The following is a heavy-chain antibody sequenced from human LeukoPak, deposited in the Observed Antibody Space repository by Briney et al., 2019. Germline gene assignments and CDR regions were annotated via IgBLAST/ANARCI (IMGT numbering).Heavy chain of an antibody. D-gene: IGHD4-17*01. CDR3: ARVDYGDY. CDR1: GFIFSHYW. CDR2: IEQNGCEK. J-gene: IGHJ4*02. Sequence: PGGSLRLSCATSGFIFSHYWMTWVRQAPGKGLEWVANIEQNGCEKYYVDSVEGRFTISRDNAKNSLYPQMNSLRAEDTAVYYCARVDYGDYWGQGTLVTVSS. V-gene: IGHV3-7*04.